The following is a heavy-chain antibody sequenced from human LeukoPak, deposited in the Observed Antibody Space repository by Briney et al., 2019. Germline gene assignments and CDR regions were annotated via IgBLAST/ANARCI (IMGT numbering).Heavy chain of an antibody. CDR2: ISYDGSNK. CDR1: GFTFSSYA. Sequence: GGSLRLSCAASGFTFSSYAMHWVRQAPGKGLEWVAVISYDGSNKYYADSVKGRFTISRDNSKNTLYLQMNSLRAEDTAVYYCAREVTNYVWGSYKDYWGQGTLVTVSS. CDR3: AREVTNYVWGSYKDY. V-gene: IGHV3-30-3*01. J-gene: IGHJ4*02. D-gene: IGHD3-16*01.